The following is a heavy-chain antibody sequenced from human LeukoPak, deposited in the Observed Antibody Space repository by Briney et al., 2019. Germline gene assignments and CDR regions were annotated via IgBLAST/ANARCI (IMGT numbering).Heavy chain of an antibody. V-gene: IGHV4-38-2*02. D-gene: IGHD4-11*01. J-gene: IGHJ2*01. Sequence: SETLSLTCTVSGYSISSGYYWGWIRQPPGKGLEWIGSIYHSGSTYYNPSLKSRVTISVDTSKNQFSLKLSSVTAADTAVYYCARDGTTVTHWYFDLWGRGTLVTVSS. CDR3: ARDGTTVTHWYFDL. CDR2: IYHSGST. CDR1: GYSISSGYY.